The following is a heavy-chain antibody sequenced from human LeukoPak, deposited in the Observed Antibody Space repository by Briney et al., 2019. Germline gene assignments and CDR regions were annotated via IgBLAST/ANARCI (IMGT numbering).Heavy chain of an antibody. Sequence: SETLSLTCTVSGGSISSYYWSWIRQPAGKGLGWIGRIYTSGSTNYNPSLKSRVTMSVDTSKNQFSLKLSSVTAADTAVYYCARVGTGYSSGPVDYWGQGTLVTVSS. D-gene: IGHD6-19*01. J-gene: IGHJ4*02. CDR2: IYTSGST. CDR1: GGSISSYY. CDR3: ARVGTGYSSGPVDY. V-gene: IGHV4-4*07.